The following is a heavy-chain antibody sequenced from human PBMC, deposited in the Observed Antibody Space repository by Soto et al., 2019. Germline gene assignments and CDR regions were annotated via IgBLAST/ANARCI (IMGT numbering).Heavy chain of an antibody. J-gene: IGHJ3*02. CDR1: GYTFTSYG. V-gene: IGHV1-18*01. CDR3: ARDPGYSTTWHQAFDI. D-gene: IGHD6-13*01. Sequence: GVSVKVSCKASGYTFTSYGISWVRQAPGQGPEWMGRISTYNGNTNYVQKLQGRVTMTTDTSTNTAYMELRSLRYDDTAVYYCARDPGYSTTWHQAFDIWGQGTMVTVSS. CDR2: ISTYNGNT.